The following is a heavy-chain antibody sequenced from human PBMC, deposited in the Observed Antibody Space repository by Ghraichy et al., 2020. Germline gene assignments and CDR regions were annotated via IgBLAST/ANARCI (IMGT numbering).Heavy chain of an antibody. CDR2: IKSDGSST. J-gene: IGHJ4*02. CDR3: AREFCSGGRCFFGTGGSHFDG. Sequence: GGSLRLSCAASGFTFNGYWMHWVRQAPGKGLVWVSRIKSDGSSTTYTDSLRGRFTISRDNARNTLYLQMNSLTAEDTAVYYCAREFCSGGRCFFGTGGSHFDGWGQGTLVTVSS. D-gene: IGHD2-15*01. CDR1: GFTFNGYW. V-gene: IGHV3-74*01.